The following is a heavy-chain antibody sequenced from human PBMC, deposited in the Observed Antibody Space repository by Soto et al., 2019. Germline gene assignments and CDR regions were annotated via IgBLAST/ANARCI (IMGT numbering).Heavy chain of an antibody. CDR3: AVGKWGNGNVWGQHDY. D-gene: IGHD1-1*01. V-gene: IGHV1-69*06. CDR2: IIPIFGTA. CDR1: GGTFRSYA. J-gene: IGHJ4*02. Sequence: QVQLVQSGAEVKKPGSSVKVSCKASGGTFRSYAISWVRQAPGQGLEWMGGIIPIFGTANYAQKFQGRVTITADKSTSTAYMELSSLRSEDTAVYYCAVGKWGNGNVWGQHDYWGQGTLVTVSS.